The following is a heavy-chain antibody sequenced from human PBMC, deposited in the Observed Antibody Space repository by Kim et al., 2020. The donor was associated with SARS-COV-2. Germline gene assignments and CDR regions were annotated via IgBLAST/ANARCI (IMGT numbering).Heavy chain of an antibody. J-gene: IGHJ4*01. CDR1: GGSISSSSYY. V-gene: IGHV4-39*01. Sequence: SETLSLTCTVSGGSISSSSYYWGWIRQPPGKGLEWIGSIYYSGSTYYNPSLKSRVTISVDTSKNQFSLKLSSVTAADTAVYYCARLQDRGYYYGSGSRYFDYWGQGTLVTFSS. CDR3: ARLQDRGYYYGSGSRYFDY. D-gene: IGHD3-10*01. CDR2: IYYSGST.